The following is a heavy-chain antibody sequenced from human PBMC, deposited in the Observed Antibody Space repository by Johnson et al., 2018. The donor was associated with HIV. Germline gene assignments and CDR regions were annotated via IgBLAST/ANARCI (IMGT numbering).Heavy chain of an antibody. D-gene: IGHD2-21*01. V-gene: IGHV3-7*01. J-gene: IGHJ3*02. Sequence: VQLVESGGGLVQPGGSLRLSCAASGFTFSDYYMSWVRQAPGKGLEWVANIKQDGSEKYYVDSVKGRFTISRDNAKNSRYLQMNSLRAEDTAVYFCARISRGAFDSWGQGTLVTVSS. CDR3: ARISRGAFDS. CDR2: IKQDGSEK. CDR1: GFTFSDYY.